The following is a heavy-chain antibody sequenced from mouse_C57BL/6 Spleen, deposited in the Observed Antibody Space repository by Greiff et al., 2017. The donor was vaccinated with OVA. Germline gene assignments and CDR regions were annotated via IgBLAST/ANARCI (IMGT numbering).Heavy chain of an antibody. CDR2: IYPGSGST. J-gene: IGHJ2*01. V-gene: IGHV1-55*01. D-gene: IGHD1-1*01. Sequence: QVQLQQPGAELVKPGASVKMSCKASGYTFTSYWITWVKQRPGQGLEWIGDIYPGSGSTNYNEKFKSKATLTVDTSSSTAYMQLSSLTSEDSAVYDCARDYYGSSYGYYFDYWGQGTTLTVSS. CDR1: GYTFTSYW. CDR3: ARDYYGSSYGYYFDY.